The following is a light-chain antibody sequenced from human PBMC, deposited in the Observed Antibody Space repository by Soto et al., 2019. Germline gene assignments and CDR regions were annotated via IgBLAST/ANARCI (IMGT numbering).Light chain of an antibody. CDR1: QSVSSSY. CDR2: GAS. V-gene: IGKV3D-7*01. Sequence: EIVMTQSPGTLSLSPGDIATLYCRASQSVSSSYLAWYQQKPGQAPRVLIYGASSRATGIPDRFSGSGSGTDCTLTISSLQAEDFAVYYCQQDYNLPFTFGQGTRLEI. CDR3: QQDYNLPFT. J-gene: IGKJ5*01.